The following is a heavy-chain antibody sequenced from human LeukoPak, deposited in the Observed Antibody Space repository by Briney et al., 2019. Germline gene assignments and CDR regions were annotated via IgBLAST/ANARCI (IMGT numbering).Heavy chain of an antibody. Sequence: GGSLRLSCAASGFTFSSYAMHWVRQAPGKGLEWVAVISYDGSNKYYADSVKGRFTISRDNSKNTLYLQMNSLRAEDTAVYYCARGRVGSYYGSGSYYPEPGYRYYFDYWGQGTLVTVSS. D-gene: IGHD3-10*01. CDR1: GFTFSSYA. CDR3: ARGRVGSYYGSGSYYPEPGYRYYFDY. J-gene: IGHJ4*02. CDR2: ISYDGSNK. V-gene: IGHV3-30-3*01.